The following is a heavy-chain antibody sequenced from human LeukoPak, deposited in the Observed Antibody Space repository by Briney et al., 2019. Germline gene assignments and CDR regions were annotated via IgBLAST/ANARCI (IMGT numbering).Heavy chain of an antibody. CDR2: INAGNGNT. CDR1: GYTFTSYA. D-gene: IGHD3-10*01. Sequence: GASVKVSRKASGYTFTSYAMHWVRQAPGQGLEWMGWINAGNGNTKYSQKFQGRVTITRDTSASTAYMELSSLRSEDTAVYYCARAEYYGSGTLGYWGQGTLVTVSS. V-gene: IGHV1-3*01. J-gene: IGHJ4*02. CDR3: ARAEYYGSGTLGY.